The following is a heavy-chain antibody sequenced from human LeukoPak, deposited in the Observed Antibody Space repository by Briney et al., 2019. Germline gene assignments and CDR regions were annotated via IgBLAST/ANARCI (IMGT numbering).Heavy chain of an antibody. Sequence: PGGPLRLSCAASGFTFSVYGMYWVRQPPGKGLEWVAVIPYDGSNKYYADSVKGRFTISRDNSKNTLYLQMNSLRAEDTAVYYCARDLKSEEREITMVRGVIITGDAFDIWGQGTMVTVSS. CDR1: GFTFSVYG. V-gene: IGHV3-30*03. CDR3: ARDLKSEEREITMVRGVIITGDAFDI. CDR2: IPYDGSNK. J-gene: IGHJ3*02. D-gene: IGHD3-10*01.